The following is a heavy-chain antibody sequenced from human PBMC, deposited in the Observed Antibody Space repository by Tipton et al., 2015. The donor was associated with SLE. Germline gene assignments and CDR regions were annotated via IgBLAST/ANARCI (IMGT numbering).Heavy chain of an antibody. CDR1: GYNFINFW. V-gene: IGHV5-51*03. J-gene: IGHJ3*02. Sequence: VQLVQSGAEVKKPGESLKISCQVSGYNFINFWIAWVRQMPGKGLEWVGIIYPGDSDPRYSPSFRGQVTISADKSISTTYLQWHSLKASDTAMYYCARNRDWGSRIDGFDIWGQGTMVSVSS. CDR3: ARNRDWGSRIDGFDI. D-gene: IGHD7-27*01. CDR2: IYPGDSDP.